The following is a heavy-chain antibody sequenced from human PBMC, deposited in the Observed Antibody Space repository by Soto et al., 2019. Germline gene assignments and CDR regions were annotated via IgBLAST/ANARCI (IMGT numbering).Heavy chain of an antibody. V-gene: IGHV3-48*01. J-gene: IGHJ5*02. CDR1: GFTFSSYS. D-gene: IGHD5-18*01. CDR2: ISSSSSTI. Sequence: EVQLVESGGGLVQPGGSLRLSCAASGFTFSSYSMNWVRQAPGKGLEWVSYISSSSSTIYYADSVKGRFTISRDNAKNSLYLQMNSLRAEDTAVYYCARDRPQGLWWRFDPWGQGTLVTVSS. CDR3: ARDRPQGLWWRFDP.